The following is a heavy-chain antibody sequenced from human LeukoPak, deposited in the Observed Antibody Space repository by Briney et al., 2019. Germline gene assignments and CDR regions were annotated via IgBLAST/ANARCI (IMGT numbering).Heavy chain of an antibody. CDR3: ARAVGSFDWLPLFDY. Sequence: PGGSLRLSCAASGFTFSSYWMSWVRQAPGKGLEWVANIKQDGSEKYYVDSVKGRFTISRDNAKNSLYLQMNSLRAEDTAVYYCARAVGSFDWLPLFDYWGQGTLVTVSS. CDR2: IKQDGSEK. V-gene: IGHV3-7*01. D-gene: IGHD3-9*01. J-gene: IGHJ4*02. CDR1: GFTFSSYW.